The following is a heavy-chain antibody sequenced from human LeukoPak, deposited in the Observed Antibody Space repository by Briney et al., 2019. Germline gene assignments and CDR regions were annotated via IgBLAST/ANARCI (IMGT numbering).Heavy chain of an antibody. D-gene: IGHD1-26*01. V-gene: IGHV5-51*01. CDR3: ARLHWGNSGRYLDY. CDR1: GYSFATYW. Sequence: GESLKISCKGSGYSFATYWIGWVRQMPGKGLEWMGIIYPGDSDTRYSPSFQGQVTISGDKSISTAYLQWSTLRASDTAMYYCARLHWGNSGRYLDYWGQGTLVTVSS. J-gene: IGHJ4*02. CDR2: IYPGDSDT.